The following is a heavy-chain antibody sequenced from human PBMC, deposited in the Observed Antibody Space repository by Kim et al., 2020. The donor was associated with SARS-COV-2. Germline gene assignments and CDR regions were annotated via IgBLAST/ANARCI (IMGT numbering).Heavy chain of an antibody. CDR1: GFTFSTYT. D-gene: IGHD3-3*01. CDR3: AKGKIRVLEWLFDS. CDR2: ISGDTITT. V-gene: IGHV3-23*01. Sequence: GGSLRLSCAASGFTFSTYTISWVRQAPGKGLDWVSGISGDTITTSYADSVKGRFTISRDNSKNTVYLQMNSLRAEDTAVYYCAKGKIRVLEWLFDSWGQGTPVTVSS. J-gene: IGHJ4*02.